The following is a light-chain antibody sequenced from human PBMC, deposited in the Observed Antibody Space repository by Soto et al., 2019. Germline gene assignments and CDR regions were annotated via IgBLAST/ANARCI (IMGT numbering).Light chain of an antibody. CDR3: QQYNSYSRAT. V-gene: IGKV1-5*01. J-gene: IGKJ2*01. Sequence: DIQMTQSPSTLSASVGDRVTITCRASQSISSWLAWYQQKPGKAPKLLSYDASSLESGVPSMFSGSGSGTEFTLTISSLQPADFATYYCQQYNSYSRATFGQGTKLEIK. CDR1: QSISSW. CDR2: DAS.